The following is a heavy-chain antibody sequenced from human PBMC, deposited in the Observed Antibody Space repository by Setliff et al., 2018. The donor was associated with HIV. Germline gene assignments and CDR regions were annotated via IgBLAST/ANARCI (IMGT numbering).Heavy chain of an antibody. CDR2: VIPVFGTG. CDR3: ARVPSPFVQEGYFDD. J-gene: IGHJ4*01. CDR1: GGTFSDYA. V-gene: IGHV1-69*05. D-gene: IGHD3-3*01. Sequence: GASVKVSCKVSGGTFSDYAVTWVRQAPGQGLEWMGGVIPVFGTGNYAQKFQGRVTITTDESTRTAYMELRSLRSEDTAVYYCARVPSPFVQEGYFDDWGQGTLGTSPQ.